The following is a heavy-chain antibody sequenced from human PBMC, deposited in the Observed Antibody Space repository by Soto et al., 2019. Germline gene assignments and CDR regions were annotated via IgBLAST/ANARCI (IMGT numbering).Heavy chain of an antibody. J-gene: IGHJ4*02. CDR1: GGSISSSSYY. CDR2: IYYSGST. CDR3: ARRGSGSYSDY. D-gene: IGHD3-10*01. Sequence: QLQLQESGPGLVKPSETLSLTCTVSGGSISSSSYYWGWIRQPPGKGLEWIGSIYYSGSTYYHPSLKSRVTISVATSKNQCSLTLSSVTAADTAVYYCARRGSGSYSDYWGQGTLVTVSS. V-gene: IGHV4-39*01.